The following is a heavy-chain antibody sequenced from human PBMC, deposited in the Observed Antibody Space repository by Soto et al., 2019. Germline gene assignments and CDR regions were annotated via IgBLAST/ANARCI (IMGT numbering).Heavy chain of an antibody. J-gene: IGHJ4*02. D-gene: IGHD2-2*01. V-gene: IGHV3-23*01. CDR3: AKGLGFWGRYCSSTSCYALDY. CDR2: ISGSGGST. Sequence: EVQLLESGGGLVQPGGSLRLSCAASGFTFSSYAMSWVRQAPGKGLEWVSAISGSGGSTYYADSVKGRFTISRDNSKNTLYLQMNSLRAEDTAVYYCAKGLGFWGRYCSSTSCYALDYWGQGTLVTVSS. CDR1: GFTFSSYA.